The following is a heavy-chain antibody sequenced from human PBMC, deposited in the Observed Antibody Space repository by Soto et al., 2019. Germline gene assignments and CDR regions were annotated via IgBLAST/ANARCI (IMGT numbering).Heavy chain of an antibody. CDR2: FQYRGST. J-gene: IGHJ3*01. CDR3: ATDVGDVIAPAIGRAAFDL. V-gene: IGHV4-39*01. Sequence: QLQLQESGPGLVKPSETLSLSCSVSGNSTSTNNYYWGWLRQAPGKGLEWIGSFQYRGSTHYNPSLKSRVTISVDTSKSQFSLKLSSVSAADTAVYYCATDVGDVIAPAIGRAAFDLWGQGTMVTVSS. D-gene: IGHD6-25*01. CDR1: GNSTSTNNYY.